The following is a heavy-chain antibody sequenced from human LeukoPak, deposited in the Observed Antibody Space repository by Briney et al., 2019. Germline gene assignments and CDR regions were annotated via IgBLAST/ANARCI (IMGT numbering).Heavy chain of an antibody. CDR3: ASESVAVALPDY. D-gene: IGHD6-19*01. J-gene: IGHJ4*02. CDR1: GGSFSGYY. V-gene: IGHV4-34*01. Sequence: SETLSLTCAVYGGSFSGYYWSWIRQPPGKGLEWIGEINHSGSTNYNPSLKSRATISVDTSKNQFSLKLSFVTAADTAVYYCASESVAVALPDYWGQGTLVTVSS. CDR2: INHSGST.